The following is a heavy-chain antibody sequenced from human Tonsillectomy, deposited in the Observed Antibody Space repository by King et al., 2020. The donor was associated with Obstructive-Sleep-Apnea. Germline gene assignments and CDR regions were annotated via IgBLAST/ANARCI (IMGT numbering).Heavy chain of an antibody. CDR3: ASLVGATSWDAFDI. D-gene: IGHD1-26*01. Sequence: VQLVESGGGVVQPGRSLKLSCAASGFTFINYTMHWVRQAPGKGLEWVAVISSDGSNKYYADSVKVRFTISRDNSKNTLYPRMNSLRAEDTAVYYCASLVGATSWDAFDIWGQGTVVSVSS. J-gene: IGHJ3*02. CDR2: ISSDGSNK. V-gene: IGHV3-30*04. CDR1: GFTFINYT.